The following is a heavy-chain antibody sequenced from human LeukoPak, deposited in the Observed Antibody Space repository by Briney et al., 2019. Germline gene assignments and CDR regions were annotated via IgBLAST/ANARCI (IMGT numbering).Heavy chain of an antibody. Sequence: GASVEVSCKASGYTFTSYAMNWVRQAPGQGLEWMGWINTNTGNPTYAQGFTGRFVFSLDTSVSTAYLQISSLKAEDTAVYYCARAERSYGYNWFDPWGQGTLVTVSS. CDR3: ARAERSYGYNWFDP. D-gene: IGHD5-18*01. V-gene: IGHV7-4-1*02. CDR2: INTNTGNP. J-gene: IGHJ5*02. CDR1: GYTFTSYA.